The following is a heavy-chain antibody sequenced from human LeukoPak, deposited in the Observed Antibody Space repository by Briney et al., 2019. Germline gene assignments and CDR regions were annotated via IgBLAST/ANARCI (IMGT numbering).Heavy chain of an antibody. CDR3: AREDPYSEGMDV. CDR1: GFTFSSYW. V-gene: IGHV3-74*03. CDR2: INSDGSSE. Sequence: PGGSLRLSCAASGFTFSSYWMHWVRQAPGRGLVWVSRINSDGSSETYADSVKGRFTISRDNAKNTLYVQMNSLRAEDMAVYYCAREDPYSEGMDVWGQGTSVTVSS. J-gene: IGHJ6*02. D-gene: IGHD3-9*01.